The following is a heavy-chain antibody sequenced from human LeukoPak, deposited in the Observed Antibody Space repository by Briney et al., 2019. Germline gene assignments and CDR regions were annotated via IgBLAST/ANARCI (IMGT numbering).Heavy chain of an antibody. CDR1: DDSISSYY. Sequence: PSETLSLTCTVSDDSISSYYWSWIRQPPGKGPEWIAYIYSTGATSYNPSLRSRVSISLDTSKSHFSLKLSSVTVADTAVYFCARTQWPPLHFDYWGQGTLVTVSS. V-gene: IGHV4-59*08. D-gene: IGHD6-19*01. J-gene: IGHJ4*02. CDR3: ARTQWPPLHFDY. CDR2: IYSTGAT.